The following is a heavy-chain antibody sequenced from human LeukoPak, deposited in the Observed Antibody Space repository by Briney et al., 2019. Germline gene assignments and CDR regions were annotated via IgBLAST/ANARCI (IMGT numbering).Heavy chain of an antibody. CDR3: ARVGAYYDSSGAPGYYYYMDV. J-gene: IGHJ6*03. CDR1: GFTFSSYA. V-gene: IGHV3-64*01. D-gene: IGHD3-22*01. CDR2: ISSNGGST. Sequence: PGGSLRLSCAASGFTFSSYAMHWVRQAPGKGLEYVSAISSNGGSTYYANSVKGRFTISRDNSKNTLYLQMGSLRAEDMAVYYCARVGAYYDSSGAPGYYYYMDVWGKGTTVTVSS.